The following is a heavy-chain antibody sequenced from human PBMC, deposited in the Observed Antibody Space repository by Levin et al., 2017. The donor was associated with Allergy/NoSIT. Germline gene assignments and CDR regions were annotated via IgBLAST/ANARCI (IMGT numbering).Heavy chain of an antibody. CDR3: AGYYCGAGTCYYFDY. V-gene: IGHV4-59*01. J-gene: IGHJ4*02. D-gene: IGHD2-15*01. CDR1: GGSISGYY. Sequence: SQTLSLTCTVSGGSISGYYWSWIRQPPGKGLEWIGYIYYSGTTHNNPSLKSRVTFSVDTSTNQFSLKLTSVTAADPAVYYCAGYYCGAGTCYYFDYWGQGTLVTVSS. CDR2: IYYSGTT.